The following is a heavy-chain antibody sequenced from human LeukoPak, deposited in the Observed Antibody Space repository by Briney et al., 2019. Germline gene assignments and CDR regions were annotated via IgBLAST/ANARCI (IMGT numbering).Heavy chain of an antibody. D-gene: IGHD3-22*01. CDR1: GGSISSGDYY. CDR2: IYHSGST. J-gene: IGHJ4*02. CDR3: ATLTYYYDSSGYYLYYFDY. V-gene: IGHV4-4*02. Sequence: SETLSLTCTVSGGSISSGDYYWSWVRQPPGKGLEWIGEIYHSGSTNYNPSLKSRVTISVDKSKNQFSLKLSSVTAADTAVYYCATLTYYYDSSGYYLYYFDYWGQGTLVTVSS.